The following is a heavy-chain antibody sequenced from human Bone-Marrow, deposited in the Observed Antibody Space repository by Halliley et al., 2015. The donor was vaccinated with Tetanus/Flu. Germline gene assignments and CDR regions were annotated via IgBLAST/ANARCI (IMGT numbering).Heavy chain of an antibody. Sequence: KGREWVARVGDDGTSTSYADSVKGRFTISRDNAKNMVYLQMSSLRAEDTAVYYCARVERWFDPWGQGTLVTVSS. CDR3: ARVERWFDP. CDR2: VGDDGTST. V-gene: IGHV3-74*01. J-gene: IGHJ5*02.